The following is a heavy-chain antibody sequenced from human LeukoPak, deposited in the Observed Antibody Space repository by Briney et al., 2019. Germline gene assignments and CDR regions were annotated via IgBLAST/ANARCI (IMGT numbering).Heavy chain of an antibody. CDR1: GFILNDYG. D-gene: IGHD2-15*01. V-gene: IGHV3-33*01. J-gene: IGHJ3*02. Sequence: GGSLRLSCAASGFILNDYGMHWVRQAPGKGLEWVADIWFDKNQHFADSVKGRFAISRDNSKNTVYLQINSLRAEDTAVYHCARWDAYCNGGNCYFGGFAFDIWGQGTVVTVSS. CDR2: IWFDKNQ. CDR3: ARWDAYCNGGNCYFGGFAFDI.